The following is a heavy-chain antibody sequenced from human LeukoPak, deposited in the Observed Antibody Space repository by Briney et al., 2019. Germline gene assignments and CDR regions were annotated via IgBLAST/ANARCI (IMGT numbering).Heavy chain of an antibody. J-gene: IGHJ4*02. Sequence: GGSLRLSCVASGVTLSNYAMSWVRQAPGKGLEWVAVISYDGSNKYYADSVKGRFTISRDNSKNTLYLQMNSLRAEDTAVYYCARDFGVVVAATYFDYWGQGTLVTVSS. CDR1: GVTLSNYA. CDR2: ISYDGSNK. V-gene: IGHV3-30*04. CDR3: ARDFGVVVAATYFDY. D-gene: IGHD2-15*01.